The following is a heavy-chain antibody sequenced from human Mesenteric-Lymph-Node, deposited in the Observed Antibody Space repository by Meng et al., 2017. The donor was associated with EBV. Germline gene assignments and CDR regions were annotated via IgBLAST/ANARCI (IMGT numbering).Heavy chain of an antibody. J-gene: IGHJ4*02. CDR2: IYWDDDK. V-gene: IGHV2-5*02. CDR1: EVSLSTNGVG. D-gene: IGHD3-10*01. Sequence: HIPLKESGPTLVKATQTLTLTCTFSEVSLSTNGVGVGWIRQPPGKALEWLALIYWDDDKRYSPSLKSRLTINKDTSKNEVVLTMTNMDRVDTATYYCAHSRNYYGSGTYTFDYWSQGTLVTVSS. CDR3: AHSRNYYGSGTYTFDY.